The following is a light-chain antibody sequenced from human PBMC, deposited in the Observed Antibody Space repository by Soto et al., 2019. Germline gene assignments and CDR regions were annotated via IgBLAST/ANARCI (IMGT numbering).Light chain of an antibody. J-gene: IGKJ1*01. CDR1: QDITNF. Sequence: DIQMTQSPSSLSASVGDRVTITCRASQDITNFVAWYQQKPGKVPKLLIYGASALRSGVPSRFSGSGSGTEFTLTISSLQPDDFATYYCQHYNSYSEAFGQGTKVELK. V-gene: IGKV1-27*01. CDR2: GAS. CDR3: QHYNSYSEA.